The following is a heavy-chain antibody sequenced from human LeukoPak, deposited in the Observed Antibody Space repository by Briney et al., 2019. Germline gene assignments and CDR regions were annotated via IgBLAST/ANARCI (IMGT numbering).Heavy chain of an antibody. CDR1: GITFNTYA. Sequence: GGSLRLSCEVSGITFNTYAMSWFRQAPGRGLNWVSGISGGGNTTYYTDSVKGRFAIYRDNSRNTLYLQMNSLRAEDTAVYFCAKGWATVPNDYRGQGTLVTVSS. V-gene: IGHV3-23*01. CDR2: ISGGGNTT. J-gene: IGHJ4*02. D-gene: IGHD4-17*01. CDR3: AKGWATVPNDY.